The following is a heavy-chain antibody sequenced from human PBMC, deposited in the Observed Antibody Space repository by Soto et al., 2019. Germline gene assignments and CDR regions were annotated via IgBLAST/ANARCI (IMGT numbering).Heavy chain of an antibody. Sequence: QVQLVQSGAEVKKPGASVKVSCKISGYSFTDHFIHWLRQAPGQGPEWMGWIKPGSGGTHYAQRFQGRVTMTSDASITTTYMELGSLRSDDTAVYFCARYRRGLATFDGLAVWGQGTAVSVSS. J-gene: IGHJ6*02. CDR2: IKPGSGGT. D-gene: IGHD3-3*01. CDR1: GYSFTDHF. CDR3: ARYRRGLATFDGLAV. V-gene: IGHV1-2*02.